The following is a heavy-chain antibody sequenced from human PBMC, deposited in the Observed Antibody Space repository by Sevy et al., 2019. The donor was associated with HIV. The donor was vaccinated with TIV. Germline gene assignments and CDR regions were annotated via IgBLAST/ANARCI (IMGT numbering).Heavy chain of an antibody. J-gene: IGHJ5*02. D-gene: IGHD3-9*01. V-gene: IGHV3-20*04. CDR1: GFTFDDYG. CDR2: INWNGGST. Sequence: GGSLRLSCAASGFTFDDYGMSWVRQAPGKGLEWFSGINWNGGSTGYADSVKGRITISRDNAKNSLYLQMNSLRAEDTALYYCASNFDIPWGFDNWGQGTLVTVSS. CDR3: ASNFDIPWGFDN.